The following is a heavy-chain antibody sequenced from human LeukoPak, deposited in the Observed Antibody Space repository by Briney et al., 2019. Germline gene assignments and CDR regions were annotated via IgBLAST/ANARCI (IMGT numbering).Heavy chain of an antibody. D-gene: IGHD3-10*01. Sequence: SATLSLTCSVSGGSISNYYWTWIRQPPGKGLEWIGYIYYTGTTKYSPSLKSRVTISLDTSKNQFSLQLTSVTAADTAVYYCARGGARSSGSGNYCPPDYMDVWGNGTTVSVSS. CDR1: GGSISNYY. CDR3: ARGGARSSGSGNYCPPDYMDV. CDR2: IYYTGTT. J-gene: IGHJ6*03. V-gene: IGHV4-59*01.